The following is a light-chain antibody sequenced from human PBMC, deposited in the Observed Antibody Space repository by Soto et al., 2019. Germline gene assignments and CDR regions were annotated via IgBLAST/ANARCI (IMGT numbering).Light chain of an antibody. CDR2: DAS. CDR1: QSISSW. J-gene: IGKJ1*01. V-gene: IGKV1-5*01. CDR3: QQYNSYRWT. Sequence: DIQMTQSPSTLSASVGDRVTITCRASQSISSWLAWYQQKPGKAPTLLIYDASSLESGVPSRFSGSGSGTEFTLTISSLQPDDFATYYCQQYNSYRWTFGQGTKVEIK.